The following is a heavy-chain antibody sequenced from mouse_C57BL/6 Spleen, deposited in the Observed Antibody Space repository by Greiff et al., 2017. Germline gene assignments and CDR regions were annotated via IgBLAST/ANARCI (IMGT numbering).Heavy chain of an antibody. V-gene: IGHV1-82*01. CDR3: ARGLITTVVDWFAY. D-gene: IGHD1-1*01. CDR1: GYAFSSSW. CDR2: IYPGDGDT. Sequence: VQLQQSGPELVKPGASVKISCKASGYAFSSSWLNWVKQRPGKGLEWIGRIYPGDGDTNYNGKFKGKATLTADTSSSTAYMQLSSLTSEDSAVYCCARGLITTVVDWFAYWGQGTLVTVSA. J-gene: IGHJ3*01.